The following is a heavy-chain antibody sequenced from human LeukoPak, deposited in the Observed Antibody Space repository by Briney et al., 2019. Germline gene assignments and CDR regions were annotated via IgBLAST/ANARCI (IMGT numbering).Heavy chain of an antibody. Sequence: SVKVSCKASGGTFSSYAISWVRQAPGQGLEWMGGIIPIFGTANYAQKFQGRVTITTDESTSTAYMELSSLRSEDTAVYYCARVRYSGYDKGHYYFDYWGQGTLVTVSS. CDR1: GGTFSSYA. CDR3: ARVRYSGYDKGHYYFDY. J-gene: IGHJ4*02. CDR2: IIPIFGTA. V-gene: IGHV1-69*05. D-gene: IGHD5-12*01.